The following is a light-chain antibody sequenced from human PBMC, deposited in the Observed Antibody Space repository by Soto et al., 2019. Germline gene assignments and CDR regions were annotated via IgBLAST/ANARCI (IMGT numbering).Light chain of an antibody. J-gene: IGLJ3*02. CDR1: SSNIGTGYD. Sequence: QSVLTQPPSVSGAPGQRITISCTGSSSNIGTGYDVHWYQQVPGTAPKLLIYGNNNRPSGVPDRFSGSKSGTSASLAITGLQAEDEADYYCQAYDSTLRGEVFGGGTKLTVL. V-gene: IGLV1-40*01. CDR3: QAYDSTLRGEV. CDR2: GNN.